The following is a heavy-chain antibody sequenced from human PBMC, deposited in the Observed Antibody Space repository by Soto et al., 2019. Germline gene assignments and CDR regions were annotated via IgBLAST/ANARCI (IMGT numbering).Heavy chain of an antibody. V-gene: IGHV3-7*03. J-gene: IGHJ4*02. CDR1: GFTFSRLW. CDR2: IQQDGSEK. D-gene: IGHD4-17*01. Sequence: PGWSLRLSCAVSGFTFSRLWMGWVRQAPGRGLEWVANIQQDGSEKYYVDSVKGRFTMSKDNVKNSLYLQMNSLGAEDTAVYYCARVRYGGYSYYFDYWGQGALVTVSS. CDR3: ARVRYGGYSYYFDY.